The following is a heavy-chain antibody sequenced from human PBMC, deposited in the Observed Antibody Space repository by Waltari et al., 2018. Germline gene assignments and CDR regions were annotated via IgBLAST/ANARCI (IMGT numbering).Heavy chain of an antibody. J-gene: IGHJ4*02. CDR3: ARFGFDFILF. D-gene: IGHD5-12*01. V-gene: IGHV4-39*01. CDR1: GRALGSIDFY. Sequence: QLQLQESGPGLVRPSETLSLPCSASGRALGSIDFYWGWFRQSPGKGLEWIGHFYYVGSTSYNPSLKSRVTISADTFRNQLSLKLTSMTAADAAVYYCARFGFDFILFWGPGTLVTVSS. CDR2: FYYVGST.